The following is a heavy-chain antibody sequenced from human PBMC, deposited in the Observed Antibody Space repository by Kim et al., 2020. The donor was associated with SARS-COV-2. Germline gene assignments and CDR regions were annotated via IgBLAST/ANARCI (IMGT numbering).Heavy chain of an antibody. D-gene: IGHD3-16*01. CDR3: FWGDY. CDR2: MSEEGGKK. Sequence: MSEEGGKKPDADSQRGRFTISRDNSKNTVSLQMNSLRTEDTAVYYCFWGDYWGQGTLVTVSS. J-gene: IGHJ4*02. V-gene: IGHV3-30*01.